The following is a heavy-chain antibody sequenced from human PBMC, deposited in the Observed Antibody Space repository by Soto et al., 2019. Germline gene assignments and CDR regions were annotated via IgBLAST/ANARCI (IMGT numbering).Heavy chain of an antibody. CDR2: ISWNSGST. CDR3: ARARLHAFDI. J-gene: IGHJ3*02. Sequence: SLRLSCAASGFTFADYAMHWVRQAPGKGLEWVSGISWNSGSTYYADSVKGRFTISRDNSKNTLYLQMNSLRAEDTAVYYCARARLHAFDIWGQGTMVTV. V-gene: IGHV3-9*01. CDR1: GFTFADYA.